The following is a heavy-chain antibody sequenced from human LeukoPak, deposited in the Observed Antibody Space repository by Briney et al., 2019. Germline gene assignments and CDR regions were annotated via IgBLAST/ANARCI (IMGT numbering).Heavy chain of an antibody. CDR2: IIPIFGTA. J-gene: IGHJ6*03. D-gene: IGHD1-26*01. CDR1: GGTFSRYA. CDR3: ASLGTRFWEPEIYYYYIDV. Sequence: VKVSCKASGGTFSRYAINWVRQAPGQGLEWMGGIIPIFGTANYAQKFQGRLTITTDESRNTAHMELSSLRSEDTAVYYCASLGTRFWEPEIYYYYIDVWGKGTTVTVSS. V-gene: IGHV1-69*05.